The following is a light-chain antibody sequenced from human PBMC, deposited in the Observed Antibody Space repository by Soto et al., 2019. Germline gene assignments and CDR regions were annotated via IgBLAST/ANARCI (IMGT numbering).Light chain of an antibody. CDR1: KLGDKY. CDR3: QVWDSSTVV. J-gene: IGLJ2*01. Sequence: SYELTQPPSVSVSPGQTASITCSGDKLGDKYACWYQQKPGQSPVLVIYQNSKRPSGIPERFSGSNSGNTATLTISGTQAMDEAVYYCQVWDSSTVVFGGGTKLTVL. CDR2: QNS. V-gene: IGLV3-1*01.